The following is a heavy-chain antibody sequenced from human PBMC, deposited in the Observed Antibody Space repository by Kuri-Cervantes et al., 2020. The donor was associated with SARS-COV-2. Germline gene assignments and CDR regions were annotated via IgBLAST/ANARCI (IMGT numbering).Heavy chain of an antibody. D-gene: IGHD6-13*01. CDR2: ISSNGGST. J-gene: IGHJ5*02. CDR3: VKGSSSWYDFWFDP. CDR1: GFTFSSYA. V-gene: IGHV3-64D*08. Sequence: GGSLRLSCSASGFTFSSYAMHWVRQAPGRGLEYVSAISSNGGSTYYADSVKGRSTISRDNSKNTLYLQMSSLRAEDTAVYYCVKGSSSWYDFWFDPWGQGTLVTVSS.